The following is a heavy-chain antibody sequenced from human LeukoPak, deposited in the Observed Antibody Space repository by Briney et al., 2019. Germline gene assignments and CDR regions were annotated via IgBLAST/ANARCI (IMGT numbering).Heavy chain of an antibody. J-gene: IGHJ4*02. V-gene: IGHV3-53*01. CDR1: GFIFSSCA. CDR3: ARGQITSAWLDC. Sequence: PGGSLRLSCAASGFIFSSCAMSWVRQAPEKGLEWLSVLYSGGSTYYADSVKGRFTISRDDSGNTLYLQMNSLTADDTAVYYCARGQITSAWLDCWGQGTLVTVSS. CDR2: LYSGGST. D-gene: IGHD6-19*01.